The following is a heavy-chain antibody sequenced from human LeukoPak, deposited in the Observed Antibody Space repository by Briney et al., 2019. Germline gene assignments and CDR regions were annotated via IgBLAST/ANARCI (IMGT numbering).Heavy chain of an antibody. J-gene: IGHJ4*02. D-gene: IGHD3-10*01. CDR2: IRSSGSTI. CDR1: GFTFSNAW. CDR3: AGEGKDGFDY. Sequence: SGGSLRLSCAASGFTFSNAWMSWVRQAPGKGLEWVSYIRSSGSTIYYADSVKGRFTISRDNAKNSLYLQMNSLRAEDTAVYYCAGEGKDGFDYWGQGTLVTVSS. V-gene: IGHV3-11*01.